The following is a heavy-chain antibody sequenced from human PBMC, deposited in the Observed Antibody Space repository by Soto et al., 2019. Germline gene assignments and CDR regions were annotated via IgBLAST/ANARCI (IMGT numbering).Heavy chain of an antibody. V-gene: IGHV4-39*01. CDR3: ARGYSGYDAFDY. D-gene: IGHD5-12*01. CDR2: IYYSGST. CDR1: GGSISSSSYY. J-gene: IGHJ4*02. Sequence: SETLSLTCTVSGGSISSSSYYWGLIRQPPGKGLEWIGSIYYSGSTYYNPSLKSRVTISVDTSKNQFSLKLSSVTAADTAVYYCARGYSGYDAFDYWGQGTLVTVSS.